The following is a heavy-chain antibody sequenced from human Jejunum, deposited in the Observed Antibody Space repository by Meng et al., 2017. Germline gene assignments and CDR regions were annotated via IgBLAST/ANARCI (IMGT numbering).Heavy chain of an antibody. D-gene: IGHD6-13*01. V-gene: IGHV4-4*02. CDR3: ARFDISTAGRDDY. CDR1: GGSITSRNW. J-gene: IGHJ4*02. CDR2: IFHSGST. Sequence: QLQVSGPGLVKPSGTLSLTCSGSGGSITSRNWWSGVRQPLGKGLEGIGEIFHSGSTNYNPPLKSRVTISVDKSKNQFSLKVTSVTAADTATYYCARFDISTAGRDDYWGQGILVTVSS.